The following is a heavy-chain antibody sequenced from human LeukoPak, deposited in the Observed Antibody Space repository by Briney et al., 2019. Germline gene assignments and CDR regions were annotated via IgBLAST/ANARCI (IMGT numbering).Heavy chain of an antibody. V-gene: IGHV1-8*02. Sequence: ASVKVSCKASGGTFSSYAFSWVRHATGQGLEWMGWMNTNSGNTAYAQKFQGRVTMTRNTSISTAYMELSSLRSEDTAVYYCARGLVVPYYDYWGQGALVTVSS. J-gene: IGHJ4*02. CDR1: GGTFSSYA. D-gene: IGHD2-15*01. CDR3: ARGLVVPYYDY. CDR2: MNTNSGNT.